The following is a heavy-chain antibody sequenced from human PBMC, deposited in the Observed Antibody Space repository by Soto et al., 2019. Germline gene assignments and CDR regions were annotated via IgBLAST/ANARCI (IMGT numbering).Heavy chain of an antibody. CDR2: VYYSGST. J-gene: IGHJ3*02. CDR3: ARGYYDSNGQSNTFDI. D-gene: IGHD3-22*01. V-gene: IGHV4-59*01. CDR1: GASISNSY. Sequence: QVQLQESGPGLVKPSETLSLTCTVSGASISNSYWSWIRQSPGKGLEWIGYVYYSGSTKYNPSLKSRVTRAVDTSKNQFSLKLSSVTAADTAVYYCARGYYDSNGQSNTFDIWGQGTMVTVSS.